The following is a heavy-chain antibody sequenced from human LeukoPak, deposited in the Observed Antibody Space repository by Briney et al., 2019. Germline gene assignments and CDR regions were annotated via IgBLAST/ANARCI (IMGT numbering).Heavy chain of an antibody. CDR1: GYSISSGYY. CDR2: IYHSGST. CDR3: ARVKEVPSSVFDY. Sequence: SETLSLTCTVSGYSISSGYYWGWIRQPPGKGLEWLGSIYHSGSTYYNPSLKSRVTISVDTSKNQFSLKLSSVTAADTAVYYCARVKEVPSSVFDYWGQGTLVTASS. D-gene: IGHD4/OR15-4a*01. J-gene: IGHJ4*02. V-gene: IGHV4-38-2*02.